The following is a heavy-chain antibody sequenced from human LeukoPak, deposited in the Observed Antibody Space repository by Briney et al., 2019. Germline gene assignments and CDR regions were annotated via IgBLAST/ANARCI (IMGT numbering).Heavy chain of an antibody. J-gene: IGHJ5*02. CDR3: ARGWGIPAPISWFDP. CDR2: IVPIFGKT. D-gene: IGHD2-2*01. Sequence: SVKVSCKASGGSFSSNIIGWVRQAPGQGLEWMGVIVPIFGKTKYAQKFQGRVTITTDESSSTAYMELSSLRSDDTAIYYCARGWGIPAPISWFDPWGQGTLVTVSS. CDR1: GGSFSSNI. V-gene: IGHV1-69*05.